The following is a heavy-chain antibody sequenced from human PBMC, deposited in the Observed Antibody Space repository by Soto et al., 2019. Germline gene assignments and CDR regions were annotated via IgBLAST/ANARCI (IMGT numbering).Heavy chain of an antibody. V-gene: IGHV4-30-4*01. CDR3: ARIDYRDYVLGL. J-gene: IGHJ4*02. CDR2: IYYSGTS. D-gene: IGHD4-17*01. CDR1: GGSISSGLYY. Sequence: PSETLSLTCTVSGGSISSGLYYWGWVRQPPGKGLEWIGYIYYSGTSYYNPSLKSRVTISLDTSNNQVSLNLSSVTAADTAVYLCARIDYRDYVLGLWGQGTLPTVYS.